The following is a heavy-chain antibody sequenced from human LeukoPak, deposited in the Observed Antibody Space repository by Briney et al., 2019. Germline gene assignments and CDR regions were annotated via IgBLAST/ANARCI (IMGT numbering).Heavy chain of an antibody. V-gene: IGHV3-64*01. D-gene: IGHD2-2*02. CDR3: ARDSREGQYQLLYKFDY. Sequence: PGGSLRLSCAASGFTFSSYPMHWVRQAPGKGLEYVSAISTDGGSTYYANSVKGRFTISRDNSKNTLYLQMGSLRAEDMAVYYCARDSREGQYQLLYKFDYWGRGTLVTVSS. J-gene: IGHJ4*02. CDR2: ISTDGGST. CDR1: GFTFSSYP.